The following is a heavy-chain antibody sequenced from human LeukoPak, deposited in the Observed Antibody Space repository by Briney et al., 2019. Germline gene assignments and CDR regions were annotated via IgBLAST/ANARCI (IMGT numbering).Heavy chain of an antibody. V-gene: IGHV3-48*02. CDR2: ISSSSTI. CDR1: GFTFSSYS. Sequence: PGGSLRLSCAASGFTFSSYSMNWVRQAPGKGLEWVSYISSSSTIYYADSVKGRLTISRDNAKNSLYLQMNSLRDEDTAVYYCARGVNWAFDAFDIWGQGTMVTVSS. D-gene: IGHD1-1*01. J-gene: IGHJ3*02. CDR3: ARGVNWAFDAFDI.